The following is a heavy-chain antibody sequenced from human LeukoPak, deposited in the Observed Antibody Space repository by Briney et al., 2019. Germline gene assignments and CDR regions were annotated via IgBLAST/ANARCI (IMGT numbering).Heavy chain of an antibody. CDR2: INHSGST. J-gene: IGHJ6*03. CDR1: GGSFSGYY. CDR3: ARESVPYYYYYVDV. Sequence: SETLSLTCDVYGGSFSGYYWSWIRQPPEKGLEWIGEINHSGSTYYNPSLKSRVTISVDTSKNQFSLKLSSVTAADTAVYYCARESVPYYYYYVDVWGKGTTVTVSS. V-gene: IGHV4-34*01.